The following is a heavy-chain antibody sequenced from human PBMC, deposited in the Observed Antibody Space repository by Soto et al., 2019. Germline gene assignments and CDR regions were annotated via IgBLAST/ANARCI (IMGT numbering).Heavy chain of an antibody. V-gene: IGHV3-33*01. Sequence: QVQLVESGGGVVQPGRSLRLSCAASGFTFSSYGMHWVRQAPGKGLEWVAVIWYDGSNKYYADSVKGRFTISRDNSKNTLYLQMNSLRAEDTAVYYCARVFLGAFDRLAFDIWGQGTMVTVSS. D-gene: IGHD3-10*01. CDR1: GFTFSSYG. CDR2: IWYDGSNK. J-gene: IGHJ3*02. CDR3: ARVFLGAFDRLAFDI.